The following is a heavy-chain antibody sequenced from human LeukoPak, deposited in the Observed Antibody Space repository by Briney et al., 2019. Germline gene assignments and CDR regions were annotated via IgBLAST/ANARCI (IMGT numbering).Heavy chain of an antibody. CDR1: GFTFSSYS. CDR3: XRXXXYXXSGXYLRDWXDP. V-gene: IGHV3-21*01. J-gene: IGHJ5*02. D-gene: IGHD3-10*01. CDR2: ISSSSSYI. Sequence: PXGSLXXXCAASGFTFSSYSMNWVRQAPGKGLEWVSSISSSSSYIYYADSVKGRFTISRDNDKNSLFLKVNSLRAEDTAVYYXXRXXXYXXSGXYLRDWXDPWGQGTXVTVSS.